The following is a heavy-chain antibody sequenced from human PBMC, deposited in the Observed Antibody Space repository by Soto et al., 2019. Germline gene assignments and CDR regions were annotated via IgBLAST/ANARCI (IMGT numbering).Heavy chain of an antibody. CDR2: ISAYSGDT. D-gene: IGHD3-3*01. Sequence: GASVKVSCKTSGFTFTNYAINWVRQAPGQGLQWMGWISAYSGDTKYAQRLQDRLTVTTDPSTTTAYMELRSLRSDDTAVYYCARDGRAFSIFGETMDVWGQGTTVTVSS. CDR1: GFTFTNYA. CDR3: ARDGRAFSIFGETMDV. V-gene: IGHV1-18*01. J-gene: IGHJ6*02.